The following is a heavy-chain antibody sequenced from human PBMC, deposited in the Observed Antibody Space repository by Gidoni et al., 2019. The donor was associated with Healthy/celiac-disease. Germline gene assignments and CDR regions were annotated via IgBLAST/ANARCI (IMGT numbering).Heavy chain of an antibody. CDR3: ARDVVVPAAMDYYYGMDV. Sequence: EVQLVESGGGLAKPGGSLRLSCAASGFTSCSASRNWVRQAPGKGLEWVSSISSSSSYIYYADSVKGRFTISRDNAKNSLYLQMNSLRAEDTAVYYCARDVVVPAAMDYYYGMDVWGQGTTVTVSS. J-gene: IGHJ6*02. V-gene: IGHV3-21*01. D-gene: IGHD2-2*01. CDR1: GFTSCSAS. CDR2: ISSSSSYI.